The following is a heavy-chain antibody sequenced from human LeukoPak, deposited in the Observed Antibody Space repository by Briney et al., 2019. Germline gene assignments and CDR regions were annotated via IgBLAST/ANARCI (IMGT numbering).Heavy chain of an antibody. Sequence: NPGGSLRLSCAASGFTFSSYSMNWVRQAPGKGLEWVSSISSSSSYIYYADSVKGRFTISRDNAKNSLYLQMNSLRAEDTAVYYCAREVKTAYSSSYSYFDYWGQGTLVTVSS. J-gene: IGHJ4*02. V-gene: IGHV3-21*01. CDR1: GFTFSSYS. CDR3: AREVKTAYSSSYSYFDY. D-gene: IGHD6-6*01. CDR2: ISSSSSYI.